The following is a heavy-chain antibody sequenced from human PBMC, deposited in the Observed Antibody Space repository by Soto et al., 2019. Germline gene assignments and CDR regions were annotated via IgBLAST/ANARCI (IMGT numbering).Heavy chain of an antibody. J-gene: IGHJ6*01. CDR3: VRQGIGFLHGLVDV. CDR1: SGPSKSHN. V-gene: IGHV4-59*08. CDR2: VYDTWST. Sequence: QVQVQQSGPGLVKPSETLSLTCTVSSGPSKSHNWGWIRQPPGRGLEWIGYVYDTWSTSYNPSLKSRVTLAADTSTIRISLTLRFVTAADTAVYYCVRQGIGFLHGLVDVWGQGTTVIVSS. D-gene: IGHD3-10*01.